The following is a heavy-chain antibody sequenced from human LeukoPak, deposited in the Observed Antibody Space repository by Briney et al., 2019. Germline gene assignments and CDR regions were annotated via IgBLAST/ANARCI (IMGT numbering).Heavy chain of an antibody. CDR3: AREEDRRGHSGTGILIGY. CDR1: GGTFSSYT. Sequence: SVKVSCKASGGTFSSYTISWVRQAPGQGLEWMGRIIAILGIANYAQKFQGRVTITADKSTSTAYMELSSLRSEDTAVYYCAREEDRRGHSGTGILIGYWGQGTLVTVSS. CDR2: IIAILGIA. J-gene: IGHJ4*02. V-gene: IGHV1-69*04. D-gene: IGHD2-21*01.